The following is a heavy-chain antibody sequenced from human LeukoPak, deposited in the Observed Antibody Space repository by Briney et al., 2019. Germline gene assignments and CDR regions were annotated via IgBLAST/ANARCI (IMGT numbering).Heavy chain of an antibody. Sequence: SETLSLTCTVSGGSISSSSYYWGWIRQPPGKGLEWIGNIYYSGSTYCNPSLKSRVTISVDTSKNQFSLKLSSVTAADTAVYYCARVQSGTVTTVIDYWGQGTLVTVSS. V-gene: IGHV4-39*07. D-gene: IGHD4-11*01. J-gene: IGHJ4*02. CDR1: GGSISSSSYY. CDR2: IYYSGST. CDR3: ARVQSGTVTTVIDY.